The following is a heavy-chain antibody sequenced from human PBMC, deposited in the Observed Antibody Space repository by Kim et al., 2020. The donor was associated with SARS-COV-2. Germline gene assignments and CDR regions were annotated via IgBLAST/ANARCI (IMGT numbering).Heavy chain of an antibody. CDR3: AKELRGGSILRYFDA. CDR2: VSRDGGTT. CDR1: GFTFYNYI. Sequence: GGSLRLSCAASGFTFYNYIMTWVRQAPGKGLEWVSSVSRDGGTTYYGDSVKGRFTISRDNSKNTLYLQMNSLRADDTAVYYCAKELRGGSILRYFDAWGQGALATVPA. J-gene: IGHJ4*02. D-gene: IGHD3-9*01. V-gene: IGHV3-23*01.